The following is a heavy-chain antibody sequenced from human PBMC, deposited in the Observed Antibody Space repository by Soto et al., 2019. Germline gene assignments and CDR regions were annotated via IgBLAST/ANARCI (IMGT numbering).Heavy chain of an antibody. J-gene: IGHJ6*02. D-gene: IGHD6-6*01. V-gene: IGHV3-33*01. CDR1: GFTFSSYG. CDR3: ARVDRGSSLFYYYYGMDV. Sequence: QVQLVESGGGVVQPGRSLRLSCAASGFTFSSYGMHWVRQAPGKGLEWVALIWYDGGTKYYADSVKGRFTISRDNSKNALYLPMDSLGAEDTAVYYCARVDRGSSLFYYYYGMDVWGQGTTVTVSS. CDR2: IWYDGGTK.